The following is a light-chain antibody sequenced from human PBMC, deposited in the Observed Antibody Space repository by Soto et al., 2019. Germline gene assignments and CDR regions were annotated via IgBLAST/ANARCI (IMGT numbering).Light chain of an antibody. J-gene: IGKJ1*01. CDR1: QSISSW. V-gene: IGKV1-5*01. CDR2: DAS. Sequence: IQMTQSPSTLSASVGDRVTLTCRASQSISSWLAWYQQKPGKAPKLLIYDASSLESGVPSRFSGSVSGTELTITISSLQPEDGEVYDGQQYGSSPPTFGQGTKVDI. CDR3: QQYGSSPPT.